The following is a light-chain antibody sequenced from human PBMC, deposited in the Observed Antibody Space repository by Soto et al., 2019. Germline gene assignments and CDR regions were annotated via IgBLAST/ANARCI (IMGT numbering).Light chain of an antibody. CDR1: ERIYSAY. Sequence: EVVLTQSPGTLSLSRGERATLSCRASERIYSAYLGWYQQKPGQAPRLLIYGTSSRATGIPDRFSGSGSGTDFTLTISRLEPEDFAVYYCQQYNNWPPFTFGPGTKVDIK. CDR2: GTS. CDR3: QQYNNWPPFT. J-gene: IGKJ3*01. V-gene: IGKV3-20*01.